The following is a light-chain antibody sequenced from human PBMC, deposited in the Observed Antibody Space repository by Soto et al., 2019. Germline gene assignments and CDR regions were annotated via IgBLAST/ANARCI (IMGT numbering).Light chain of an antibody. Sequence: QSALTQPASVSGSPEQSITISCTGTSSDVGGYNYVSWYQQYPGKAPKLMIYEVSNRPSGVSNRFSGSKSGNTASLTISGLQAEDEADYYCSSYTTSSTFFYVFGIGTKLTVL. J-gene: IGLJ1*01. CDR3: SSYTTSSTFFYV. CDR1: SSDVGGYNY. CDR2: EVS. V-gene: IGLV2-14*01.